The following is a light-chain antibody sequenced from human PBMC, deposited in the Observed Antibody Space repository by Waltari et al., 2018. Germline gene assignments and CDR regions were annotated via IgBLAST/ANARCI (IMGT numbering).Light chain of an antibody. J-gene: IGKJ1*01. CDR2: GAS. CDR3: QHYVRLPVA. Sequence: EIVLTQSPGTLSLSPGERATLSCRASQSVGRTLAWYQQRPGQDPRLLIYGASNRATGTPDRCSGIGSGTDFSLTISRLDPADFAVYYCQHYVRLPVAFGQGTTVEIK. V-gene: IGKV3-20*01. CDR1: QSVGRT.